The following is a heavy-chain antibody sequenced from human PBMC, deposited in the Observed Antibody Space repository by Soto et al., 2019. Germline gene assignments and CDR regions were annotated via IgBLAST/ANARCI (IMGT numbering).Heavy chain of an antibody. V-gene: IGHV3-53*02. CDR1: GFTVMSNY. D-gene: IGHD2-8*01. CDR3: ARGMDGMDV. Sequence: DVQLVETGGGLMQPGGSLRLSCAASGFTVMSNYITWVRQAPGRGLEWVSVIYSGGNTYYADSVKGRFPISRDNSKNTVYLQMNSLRSEDTAVYYCARGMDGMDVWGQGTTVIVSS. CDR2: IYSGGNT. J-gene: IGHJ6*02.